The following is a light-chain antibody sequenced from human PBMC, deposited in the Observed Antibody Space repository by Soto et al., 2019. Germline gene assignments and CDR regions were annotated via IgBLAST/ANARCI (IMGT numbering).Light chain of an antibody. CDR2: EEP. CDR3: QQVKSYPPP. J-gene: IGKJ4*01. V-gene: IGKV1-9*01. CDR1: QAITNN. Sequence: DIHLTQSPSSLSASVGDRVTITCRASQAITNNLAWYQQKPGNPPKLLIYEEPTLHIGVPSRFSGRKVGTQFILTIDSLQPEDFATYYCQQVKSYPPPFGGRTKVEIK.